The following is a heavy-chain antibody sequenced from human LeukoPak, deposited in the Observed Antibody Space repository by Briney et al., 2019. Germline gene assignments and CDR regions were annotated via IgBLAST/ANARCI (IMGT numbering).Heavy chain of an antibody. CDR2: LSSTSAYI. V-gene: IGHV3-21*01. J-gene: IGHJ5*01. CDR3: ARVAVSGPTGWFDS. CDR1: GITFRNFA. D-gene: IGHD2-8*02. Sequence: GGSLRLSCVAPGITFRNFAMSWVRQAPGKGLEWVSSLSSTSAYIYYADSVKGRFTISRDNVDNVVYLQMNSLGAEDTAVYYCARVAVSGPTGWFDSWGQGTLVIVSS.